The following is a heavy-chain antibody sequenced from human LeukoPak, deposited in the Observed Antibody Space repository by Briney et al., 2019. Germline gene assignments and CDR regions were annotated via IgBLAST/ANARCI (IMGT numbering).Heavy chain of an antibody. CDR1: GFTFSTYG. CDR3: AKGGAVSSKSITMVRGTRRYYYYMDV. J-gene: IGHJ6*03. V-gene: IGHV3-23*01. CDR2: MSDSGTNT. Sequence: GGSLRLSCGASGFTFSTYGMTWVRQAPGKGLEWVSGMSDSGTNTYYADSVKGRFTISRDNSKNTLYLQRNSMRAEDTAVYYCAKGGAVSSKSITMVRGTRRYYYYMDVWGKGTTVTISS. D-gene: IGHD3-10*01.